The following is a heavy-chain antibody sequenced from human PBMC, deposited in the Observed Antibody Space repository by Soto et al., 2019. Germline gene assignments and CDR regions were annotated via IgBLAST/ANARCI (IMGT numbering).Heavy chain of an antibody. V-gene: IGHV3-53*04. Sequence: GESLKISCAASGFTVSSNYMSWVRQAPGKGLEWVSVIYSGGSTYYADSVKGRFTISRHNSKNTLYLQMNSLRAEDTAVYYCARVTYRGPNDYWGQGTLVTVSS. CDR2: IYSGGST. CDR1: GFTVSSNY. D-gene: IGHD3-10*01. J-gene: IGHJ4*02. CDR3: ARVTYRGPNDY.